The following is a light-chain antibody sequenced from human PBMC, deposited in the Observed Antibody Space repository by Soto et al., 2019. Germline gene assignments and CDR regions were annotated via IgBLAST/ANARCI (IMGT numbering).Light chain of an antibody. V-gene: IGLV2-14*01. J-gene: IGLJ1*01. CDR3: SSNTGSSTLV. Sequence: QTVVTQPASVSGSPGQSITISCTGTSSDVGVYNYVSWYQQHPGKAPKLIISEVSNRPSGVSNRFSGSKSGNTASLTISGLQAEDEADYYCSSNTGSSTLVFGTGTKVTVL. CDR1: SSDVGVYNY. CDR2: EVS.